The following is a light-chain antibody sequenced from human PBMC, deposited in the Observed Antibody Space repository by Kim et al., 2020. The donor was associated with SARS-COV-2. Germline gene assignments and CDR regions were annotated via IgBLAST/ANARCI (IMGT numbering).Light chain of an antibody. V-gene: IGLV2-14*03. CDR3: SSYTSSSTLYV. J-gene: IGLJ1*01. CDR2: DVS. CDR1: SSHVGGYNY. Sequence: SITISCAGTSSHVGGYNYVSWYQQHPGKAPNHMIYDVSNRPSGVSNRFSGSKSGDTASLTISGLQAEDEADYYCSSYTSSSTLYVFGTGTKVTVL.